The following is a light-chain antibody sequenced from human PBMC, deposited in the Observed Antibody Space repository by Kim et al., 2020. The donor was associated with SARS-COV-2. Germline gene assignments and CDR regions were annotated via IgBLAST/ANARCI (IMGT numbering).Light chain of an antibody. CDR2: AAS. CDR1: PTISGSY. Sequence: PGEGATPSARASPTISGSYLAWYQQKPGQAPRLLIYAASSRDTDIPVRFSGSGSGTDFTLTISRLEAEDFAVYYCQQYGSSPWTFGQGTKVDIK. CDR3: QQYGSSPWT. J-gene: IGKJ1*01. V-gene: IGKV3-20*01.